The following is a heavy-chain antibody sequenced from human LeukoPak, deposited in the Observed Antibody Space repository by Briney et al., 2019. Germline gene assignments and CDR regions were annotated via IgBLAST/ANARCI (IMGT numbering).Heavy chain of an antibody. Sequence: SETLSLTCAVYGGSFSGYYWSWIRQPPGKGLEWIGEINHSGSTYYNPSLKSRVTISVDTSKNQFSLKLSSVTAADTAVYYCARRGPNYYDSSGPDYWGQGTLVTVSS. D-gene: IGHD3-22*01. J-gene: IGHJ4*02. CDR1: GGSFSGYY. CDR2: INHSGST. CDR3: ARRGPNYYDSSGPDY. V-gene: IGHV4-34*01.